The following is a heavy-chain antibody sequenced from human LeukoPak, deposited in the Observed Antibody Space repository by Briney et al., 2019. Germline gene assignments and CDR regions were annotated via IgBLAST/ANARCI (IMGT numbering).Heavy chain of an antibody. CDR3: AIGWGYYDFWSGYYGFDY. CDR2: IYYSGST. D-gene: IGHD3-3*01. V-gene: IGHV4-59*01. J-gene: IGHJ4*02. CDR1: GGSISSYY. Sequence: PSETLSLTCTVSGGSISSYYWSWIRQPPGKGLEWIGYIYYSGSTNYNPSLKSRVTISVDTSKNQFSLKLSSVTAADTAVYYCAIGWGYYDFWSGYYGFDYWGQGTLVTVSS.